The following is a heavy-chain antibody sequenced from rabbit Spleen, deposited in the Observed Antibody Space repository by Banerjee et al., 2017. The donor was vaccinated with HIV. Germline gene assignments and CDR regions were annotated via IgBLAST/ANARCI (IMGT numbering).Heavy chain of an antibody. CDR2: INMVTGKS. V-gene: IGHV1S45*01. J-gene: IGHJ4*01. CDR1: GFTLSSYYM. Sequence: QEQLVESGGGLVKPEGSLKLSCTASGFTLSSYYMNWVRQAPGKGLEWITCINMVTGKSVYASWAKGRFIMSRTSSTKVTLQMTSLTAADTATYFCARDLVAVIGWNFSLWGPGTLVTVS. D-gene: IGHD1-1*01. CDR3: ARDLVAVIGWNFSL.